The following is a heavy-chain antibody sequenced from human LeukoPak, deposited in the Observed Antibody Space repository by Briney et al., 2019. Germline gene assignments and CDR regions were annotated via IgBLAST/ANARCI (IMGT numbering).Heavy chain of an antibody. Sequence: SETLSLTCTVSGGSMNINNYYWAWIRQPPGKGLEWIASVVHTGTTYYNPSLKSRVTISVDTSKNQFSLKLSSVTAADTAVYYCARQHLRYFDWILPNNWFDPWGQGTLVTVSS. V-gene: IGHV4-39*01. CDR3: ARQHLRYFDWILPNNWFDP. J-gene: IGHJ5*02. D-gene: IGHD3-9*01. CDR1: GGSMNINNYY. CDR2: VVHTGTT.